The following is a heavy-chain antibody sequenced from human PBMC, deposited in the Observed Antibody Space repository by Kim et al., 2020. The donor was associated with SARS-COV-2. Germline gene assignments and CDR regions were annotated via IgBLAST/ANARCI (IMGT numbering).Heavy chain of an antibody. CDR1: GFTFSSHS. Sequence: GGSLRLSCAASGFTFSSHSMNWVRQAPGKGLEWVSSMTSSSSYIYYADSVKGRFTISRDNAKNSLYLQMNSLRAEDTAVYYCAREVGQKQWLVRGNWFDSWGQGTLVTVSS. V-gene: IGHV3-21*01. CDR2: MTSSSSYI. CDR3: AREVGQKQWLVRGNWFDS. J-gene: IGHJ5*01. D-gene: IGHD6-19*01.